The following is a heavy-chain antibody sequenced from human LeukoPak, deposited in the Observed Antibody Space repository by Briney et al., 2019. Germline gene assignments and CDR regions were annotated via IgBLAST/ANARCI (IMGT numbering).Heavy chain of an antibody. D-gene: IGHD1-1*01. J-gene: IGHJ3*02. CDR2: ISAYTGNT. CDR1: GYTFSSHG. Sequence: ASVKVSCKASGYTFSSHGFGWVRQAPGQGLEWMGWISAYTGNTNYAQKFQGRVTLTTDTSTSTAYMELRSLRSDDTAVYYCARGRYNWNDARAFDIWGQGTMVTVSS. V-gene: IGHV1-18*01. CDR3: ARGRYNWNDARAFDI.